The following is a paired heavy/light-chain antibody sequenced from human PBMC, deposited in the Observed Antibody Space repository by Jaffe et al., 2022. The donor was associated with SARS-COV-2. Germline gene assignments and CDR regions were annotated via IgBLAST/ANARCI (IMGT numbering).Heavy chain of an antibody. CDR1: GFTFTNAW. J-gene: IGHJ4*02. D-gene: IGHD2-2*01. CDR3: ATSSTPTSVRYFDH. Sequence: EVQLVESGGGLVKPGGSLGLSCTASGFTFTNAWMSWVRQAPGKGLEWVGRIKTGGTTDYAAPVEGRFTISRDDSKNTLFLQMNSLKSEDTAVYYCATSSTPTSVRYFDHWGQGALVTVSS. CDR2: IKTGGTT. V-gene: IGHV3-15*01.
Light chain of an antibody. CDR3: QHYYTTPYT. V-gene: IGKV4-1*01. Sequence: DIVMTQSPDSLAVSLGERATINCKSSQSVLYSSNNKNYLAWYQQRPGQPPKLLIYWASTRESGVPDRFSGSGSGTDFTLTISSLQAEDVAVYYCQHYYTTPYTFGQGTKLEIK. CDR2: WAS. CDR1: QSVLYSSNNKNY. J-gene: IGKJ2*01.